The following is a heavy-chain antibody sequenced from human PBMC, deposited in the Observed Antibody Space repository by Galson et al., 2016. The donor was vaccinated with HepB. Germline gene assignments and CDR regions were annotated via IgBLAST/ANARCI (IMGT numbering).Heavy chain of an antibody. J-gene: IGHJ6*02. CDR1: GFSLSTTGVG. V-gene: IGHV2-5*02. CDR3: AHPNCAGDCRRSYTYSIPDV. CDR2: VYWDNDK. D-gene: IGHD2-21*02. Sequence: PALVKPTQTLTLTCTFSGFSLSTTGVGVGWIRQPPGKALEWLALVYWDNDKRYSPSLKSRLAIMMDTSKNQVVLTMTNMDPVDTGIYYCAHPNCAGDCRRSYTYSIPDVWGLGTTVTVPS.